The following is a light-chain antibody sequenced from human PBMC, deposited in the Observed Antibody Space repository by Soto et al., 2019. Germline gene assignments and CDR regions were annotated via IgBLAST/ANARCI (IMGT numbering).Light chain of an antibody. CDR3: QQCYNAPYT. V-gene: IGKV1-39*01. CDR1: QNIDNR. Sequence: DIQMTQSPSSLSASVGDRVTITCRASQNIDNRLNWYQQKPGKAPKLLIYAASSFQSGVPSRFSGGGSATEFTHPVSSMTHTDFATYFCQQCYNAPYTFGQGTKLEIK. CDR2: AAS. J-gene: IGKJ2*01.